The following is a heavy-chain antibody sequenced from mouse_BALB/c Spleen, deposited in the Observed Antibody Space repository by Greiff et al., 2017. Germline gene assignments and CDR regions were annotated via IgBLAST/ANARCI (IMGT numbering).Heavy chain of an antibody. CDR1: GYTFTSYW. CDR2: IYPSDSYT. Sequence: VQLQQSGAELVRPGASVKLSCKASGYTFTSYWINWVKQRPGQGLEWIGNIYPSDSYTNYNQKFKDKATLTVDKSSSTAYMQLSSPTSEDSAVYYCTRGDGYPHWYFDVWGAGTTVTVSS. J-gene: IGHJ1*01. CDR3: TRGDGYPHWYFDV. D-gene: IGHD2-3*01. V-gene: IGHV1-69*02.